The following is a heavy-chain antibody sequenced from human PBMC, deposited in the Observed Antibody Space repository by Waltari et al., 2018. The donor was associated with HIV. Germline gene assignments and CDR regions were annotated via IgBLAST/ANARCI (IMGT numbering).Heavy chain of an antibody. CDR1: GYTLTELS. CDR3: KVAITRLRYYYYGMDV. CDR2: FDPEDGET. Sequence: QVQLVQSGAEVKKPGASVKVSCKVSGYTLTELSMHWVRQAPGNGLEWMGGFDPEDGETIDAQKFQGRVTMTEDTSTDTAYMELSSLRSEDTAVYYCKVAITRLRYYYYGMDVWGQGTTVTVSS. D-gene: IGHD3-9*01. J-gene: IGHJ6*02. V-gene: IGHV1-24*01.